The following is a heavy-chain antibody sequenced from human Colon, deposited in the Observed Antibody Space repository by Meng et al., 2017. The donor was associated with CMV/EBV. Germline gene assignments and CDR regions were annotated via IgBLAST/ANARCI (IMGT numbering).Heavy chain of an antibody. J-gene: IGHJ4*02. Sequence: GGSLRLSCSVSGGSISSSKWWSWVRRAPGKGLEWVAKTNEDGSDKYYVDSVKGRFTIFRDNAKNSVYLQMNSLRAEDTAVYYCASTGPLYGLYFCYWGQGTLVTVSS. D-gene: IGHD2-8*01. V-gene: IGHV3-7*01. CDR1: GGSISSSKW. CDR3: ASTGPLYGLYFCY. CDR2: TNEDGSDK.